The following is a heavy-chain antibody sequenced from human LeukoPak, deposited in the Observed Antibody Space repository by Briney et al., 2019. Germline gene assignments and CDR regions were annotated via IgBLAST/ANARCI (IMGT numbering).Heavy chain of an antibody. CDR3: ARVPHVLRYFDWSDDYYMDV. J-gene: IGHJ6*03. D-gene: IGHD3-9*01. Sequence: GGSLRLSCAASGFTFSSYSMNWVRQAPGKGLEWVSSISSSSSYIYYADSVKGRFTISRDNAKNSLYLQMNSLRAEDTAVYYCARVPHVLRYFDWSDDYYMDVWGKGTTVTVSS. CDR2: ISSSSSYI. CDR1: GFTFSSYS. V-gene: IGHV3-21*06.